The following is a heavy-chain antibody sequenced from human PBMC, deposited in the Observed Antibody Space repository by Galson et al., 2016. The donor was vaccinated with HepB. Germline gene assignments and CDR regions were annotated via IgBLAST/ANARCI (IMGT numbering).Heavy chain of an antibody. D-gene: IGHD6-19*01. CDR1: GFSFRNYG. V-gene: IGHV3-30*03. Sequence: SLRLYCAASGFSFRNYGMHWVRQAPGKGLDWVSAISDDGTNKYYADSMKGRFTISRDNSKNTLSLQMNSLRAEDTAVYYCVAGKEYFQHWGQGTLVTVSS. J-gene: IGHJ1*01. CDR3: VAGKEYFQH. CDR2: ISDDGTNK.